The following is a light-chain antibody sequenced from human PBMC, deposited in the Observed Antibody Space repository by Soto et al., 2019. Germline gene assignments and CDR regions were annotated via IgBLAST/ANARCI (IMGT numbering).Light chain of an antibody. CDR1: RSVTGY. J-gene: IGKJ4*01. CDR3: QQRSDWPST. CDR2: DAS. Sequence: EIVLTQSPATLSLSPGERATLSCRASRSVTGYLAWYQQKPGQAPRLLIYDASSRATGIPPRFSGSGSGTDFTLTITSLGPADFAVYYCQQRSDWPSTFGGGTKVEI. V-gene: IGKV3-11*01.